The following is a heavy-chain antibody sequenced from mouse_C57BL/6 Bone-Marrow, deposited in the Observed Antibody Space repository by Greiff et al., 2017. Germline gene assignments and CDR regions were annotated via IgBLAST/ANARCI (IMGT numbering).Heavy chain of an antibody. CDR3: VREGYGSSYFAY. D-gene: IGHD1-1*01. CDR2: IRSKSSNYAT. CDR1: GFTFTTYA. Sequence: EVQLVESGGGLVQPKGSLKLSCAASGFTFTTYAMHWVRQAPGKGLEWVARIRSKSSNYATYYADSVKDRFTISRDDSQSMLYLQMNNLRTEDTAMYYCVREGYGSSYFAYWGQGTLVTVSA. J-gene: IGHJ3*01. V-gene: IGHV10-3*01.